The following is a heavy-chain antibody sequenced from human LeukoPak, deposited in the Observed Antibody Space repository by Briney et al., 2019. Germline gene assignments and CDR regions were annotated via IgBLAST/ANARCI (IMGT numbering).Heavy chain of an antibody. V-gene: IGHV3-33*01. CDR1: GFTFSSYG. CDR3: ARDGGLNWFDP. CDR2: IWYDGSNK. Sequence: PGRSLRLSCAASGFTFSSYGMHWVRQAPGKGLEWVAVIWYDGSNKYYADSMKGRFTISRDNSKNTLYLQMNSLRAEDTAVYYCARDGGLNWFDPWGQGTLVTVSS. J-gene: IGHJ5*02. D-gene: IGHD3-16*01.